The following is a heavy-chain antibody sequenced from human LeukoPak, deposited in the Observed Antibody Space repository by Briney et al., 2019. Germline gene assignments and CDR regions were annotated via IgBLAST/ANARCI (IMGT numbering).Heavy chain of an antibody. V-gene: IGHV4-38-2*02. CDR3: TRRRNYLSHFDY. Sequence: KPSETLSLTCTVSGYSISSDYYWSWIRQPPGKGLEWIGEINHSGSTNYNPSLKSRVTISVDTSKNQFSLKLSSVTAADTAVYYCTRRRNYLSHFDYWGQGTLVTASS. D-gene: IGHD1-7*01. CDR1: GYSISSDYY. CDR2: INHSGST. J-gene: IGHJ4*02.